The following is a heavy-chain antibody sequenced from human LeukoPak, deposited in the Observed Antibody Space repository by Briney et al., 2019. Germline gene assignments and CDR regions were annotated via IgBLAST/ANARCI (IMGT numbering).Heavy chain of an antibody. Sequence: PGGSLRLSCAASGFTFSSYAMSWVRQAPGKGLEWVSAISGSGGSTYYADSVKGRFTISRDNSKNTLYLQMNSLRAEDTAVYYCANLNQGYSYGYHYWGQGTLVTVSS. CDR1: GFTFSSYA. V-gene: IGHV3-23*01. J-gene: IGHJ4*02. CDR2: ISGSGGST. D-gene: IGHD5-18*01. CDR3: ANLNQGYSYGYHY.